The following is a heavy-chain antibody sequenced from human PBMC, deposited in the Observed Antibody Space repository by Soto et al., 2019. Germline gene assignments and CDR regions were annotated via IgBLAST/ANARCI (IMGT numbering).Heavy chain of an antibody. CDR2: ISGSGGST. J-gene: IGHJ6*03. D-gene: IGHD2-15*01. V-gene: IGHV3-23*01. CDR3: AKGVGGGSWPMGDYYYYMDV. Sequence: GGSLRLSCAASGFTFSSYAMSWVRQAPGKGLEWVSAISGSGGSTYYADSVKGRFTISRDNSKNTLYLQMNSLRAEDTAVYYCAKGVGGGSWPMGDYYYYMDVWGKGTTVTVSS. CDR1: GFTFSSYA.